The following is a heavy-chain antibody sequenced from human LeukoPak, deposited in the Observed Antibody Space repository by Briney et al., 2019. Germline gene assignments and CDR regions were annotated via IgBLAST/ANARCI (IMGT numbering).Heavy chain of an antibody. CDR2: IYYSGGT. Sequence: SETLSLTCTVSGGSISSDYWSWVRQPPGKGLELIGYIYYSGGTNYNSSLKSRVTISIDTSRNQFSLKLSSVTAADTAVYYCARVGTHIWPPIWGQGTLVTVSS. CDR3: ARVGTHIWPPI. V-gene: IGHV4-59*01. J-gene: IGHJ4*02. CDR1: GGSISSDY. D-gene: IGHD2-21*01.